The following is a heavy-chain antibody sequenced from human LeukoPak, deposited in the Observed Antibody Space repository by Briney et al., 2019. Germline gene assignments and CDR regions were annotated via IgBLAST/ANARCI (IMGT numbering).Heavy chain of an antibody. Sequence: PGGSLRLSCAASGFSFSSYAMSWVRQAPGRGLEWVSAISGSGSSGLAYYADTVKGRFTISRDNSKNTVYLQMNSLRAEDTAVYYCAKDGIAVAGTSAWYWGQGTQVTVSS. CDR1: GFSFSSYA. V-gene: IGHV3-23*01. CDR3: AKDGIAVAGTSAWY. D-gene: IGHD6-19*01. CDR2: ISGSGSSGLA. J-gene: IGHJ4*02.